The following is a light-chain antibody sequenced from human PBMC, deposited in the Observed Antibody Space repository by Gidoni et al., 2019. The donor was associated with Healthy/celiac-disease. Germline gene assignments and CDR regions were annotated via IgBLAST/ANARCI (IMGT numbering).Light chain of an antibody. V-gene: IGKV3-20*01. Sequence: EIVLTQSPGTLSLSPGERATLSCRASQSVSSSYLAWYQQKPGQAPRLLLYGASSRATGIPDRFSGSGSGTDFTLTISRLEPEDFAVYYCQQYGISYTFGQGTKLEIK. CDR3: QQYGISYT. J-gene: IGKJ2*01. CDR1: QSVSSSY. CDR2: GAS.